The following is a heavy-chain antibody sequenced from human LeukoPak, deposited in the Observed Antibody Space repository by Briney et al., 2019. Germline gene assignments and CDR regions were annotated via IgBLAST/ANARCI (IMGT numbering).Heavy chain of an antibody. CDR3: ASSGYSYGLGWFDP. D-gene: IGHD5-18*01. CDR2: IIPIFGTS. Sequence: AASVKVSCKASGGTFSSYAISWVRQAPGQGLEWMGGIIPIFGTSNYAQKFQGRVTITADESTSTAYMELSSLRSEDTAVYYCASSGYSYGLGWFDPWGQGTLVTVSS. CDR1: GGTFSSYA. J-gene: IGHJ5*02. V-gene: IGHV1-69*13.